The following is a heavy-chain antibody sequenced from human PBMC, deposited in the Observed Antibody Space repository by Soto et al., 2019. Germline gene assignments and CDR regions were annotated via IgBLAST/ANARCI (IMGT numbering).Heavy chain of an antibody. D-gene: IGHD2-2*01. V-gene: IGHV4-39*01. J-gene: IGHJ6*02. CDR1: GGSISSGPYS. CDR2: FHYSENT. Sequence: QLQLQESGPGLVKPSETLSLTCTVSGGSISSGPYSWGWIRQPPGEGLEWIGTFHYSENTYYNPSLESRVTISVDTSKNPFSLKVTSVTVADTAIYYCARLGVYCSTTICYGFYGMDVWGQGTTVIVSS. CDR3: ARLGVYCSTTICYGFYGMDV.